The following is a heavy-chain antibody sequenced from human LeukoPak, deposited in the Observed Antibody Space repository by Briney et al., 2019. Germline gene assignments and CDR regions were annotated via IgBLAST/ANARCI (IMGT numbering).Heavy chain of an antibody. V-gene: IGHV5-51*01. Sequence: GESRKISCNGSGYSFTSYWIGWVRQMPGKGLEWMGIIYPGDSDTRYNPFFQGQVTISADKSISTAYLQWSSLKASDTAMYYCARRAGEWELLDYWGQGTLVTVSS. J-gene: IGHJ4*02. D-gene: IGHD1-26*01. CDR1: GYSFTSYW. CDR2: IYPGDSDT. CDR3: ARRAGEWELLDY.